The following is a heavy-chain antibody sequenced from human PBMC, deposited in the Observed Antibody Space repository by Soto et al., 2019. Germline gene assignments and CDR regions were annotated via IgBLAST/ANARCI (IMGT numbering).Heavy chain of an antibody. J-gene: IGHJ5*02. CDR3: ARGGSWYET. D-gene: IGHD6-13*01. Sequence: QVQLVQSGAEVKRSGASVKVSCKASGSRFTAHFMHWVRQSPGQGLEWIGWINPNSGDTNYSPKFQGRVTMTMDTSTVTVYMELRSLTSHDTAVYYCARGGSWYETWGQGTRVAVSS. CDR1: GSRFTAHF. V-gene: IGHV1-2*02. CDR2: INPNSGDT.